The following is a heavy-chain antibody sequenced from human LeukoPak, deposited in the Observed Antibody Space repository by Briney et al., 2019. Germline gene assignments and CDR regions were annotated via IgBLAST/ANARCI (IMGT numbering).Heavy chain of an antibody. Sequence: PSETLSLTCAVYGGSFSGYYWSWIRQPPGKGLEWIGEINHSGSTNYNPSLKSRVTISVDTSKNQFSLKLSSVTAADTAVYYCAKKEGYCSSTSCRGGDYSGQGTLVTVSS. CDR3: AKKEGYCSSTSCRGGDY. CDR2: INHSGST. D-gene: IGHD2-2*01. V-gene: IGHV4-34*01. J-gene: IGHJ4*02. CDR1: GGSFSGYY.